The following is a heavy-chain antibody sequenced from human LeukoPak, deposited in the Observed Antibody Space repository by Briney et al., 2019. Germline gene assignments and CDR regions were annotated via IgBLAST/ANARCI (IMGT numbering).Heavy chain of an antibody. J-gene: IGHJ4*02. D-gene: IGHD3-3*01. Sequence: GGSLRLSCAASGFTFSSYAMSWVRQAPGKGLEWVSAISGSGGSTYYADSVKGRFTISRDNSKNTLYLQMNSLRAEDTAVYYCAKGLLRITIFGVVIISPFDYWGQGTLVTVSS. CDR2: ISGSGGST. CDR3: AKGLLRITIFGVVIISPFDY. V-gene: IGHV3-23*01. CDR1: GFTFSSYA.